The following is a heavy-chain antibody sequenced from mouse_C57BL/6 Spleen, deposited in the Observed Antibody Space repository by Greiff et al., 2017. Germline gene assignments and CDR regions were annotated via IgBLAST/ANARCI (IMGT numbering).Heavy chain of an antibody. CDR1: GFTFSSYA. Sequence: EVQLVESGGGLVKPGGSLKLSCAASGFTFSSYAMSWVRQTPEKRLEWVATISDGGSYTYYPDNVKGRFTISRDNAKNNLYLQMSHLKSEDTAMYYCARDYSNYYFDDWGQGTTLTVSS. D-gene: IGHD2-5*01. CDR2: ISDGGSYT. CDR3: ARDYSNYYFDD. V-gene: IGHV5-4*01. J-gene: IGHJ2*01.